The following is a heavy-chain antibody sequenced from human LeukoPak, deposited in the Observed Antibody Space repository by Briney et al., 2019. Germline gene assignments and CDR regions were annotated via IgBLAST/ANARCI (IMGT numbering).Heavy chain of an antibody. CDR1: GFTFSSYS. V-gene: IGHV3-21*01. J-gene: IGHJ4*02. Sequence: GGSLRLSCAASGFTFSSYSMNWVRQAPGKGLEWVSSISSSSSYIYYADSVKGRFTISRDNAKNSLYLQMNSLRAEDTAVYYCARDMRDLWFGELATDYWGQGTLVTASS. D-gene: IGHD3-10*01. CDR3: ARDMRDLWFGELATDY. CDR2: ISSSSSYI.